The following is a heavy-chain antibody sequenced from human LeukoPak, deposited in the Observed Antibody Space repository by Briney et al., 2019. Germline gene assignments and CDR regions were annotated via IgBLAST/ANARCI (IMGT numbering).Heavy chain of an antibody. Sequence: GSLTLSCKGSGYSFINYWIGWVRQMPDKGLEWMGTIYPGNSDIRYSPSFQGQVTISVDKSINTAYLQWTSLKASDTAIYYCTTGRFCSGGSCSSSFDFWGQGTLLTVPS. CDR1: GYSFINYW. CDR2: IYPGNSDI. CDR3: TTGRFCSGGSCSSSFDF. D-gene: IGHD2-15*01. J-gene: IGHJ4*02. V-gene: IGHV5-51*01.